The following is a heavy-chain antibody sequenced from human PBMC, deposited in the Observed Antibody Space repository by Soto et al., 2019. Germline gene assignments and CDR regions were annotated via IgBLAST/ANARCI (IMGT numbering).Heavy chain of an antibody. CDR2: ISGSGGST. V-gene: IGHV3-23*01. D-gene: IGHD3-10*01. Sequence: GGSLRLSCAASGFTFSSYAMSWVRQAPGKGLEWVSAISGSGGSTYYADSVKGRFTISRDNSKNTLYLQMNSLRAEDTAVYYCAKSTYYYGSGSPYFDYWGQGTLVTVSS. J-gene: IGHJ4*02. CDR3: AKSTYYYGSGSPYFDY. CDR1: GFTFSSYA.